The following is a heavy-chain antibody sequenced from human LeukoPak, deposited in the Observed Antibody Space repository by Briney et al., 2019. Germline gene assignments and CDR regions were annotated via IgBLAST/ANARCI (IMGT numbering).Heavy chain of an antibody. V-gene: IGHV3-9*01. CDR2: ISWNSGSI. Sequence: GGSLRLSCAASGFTFSSYAMSWVRQAPGKGLEWVSGISWNSGSIGYADSVKGRFTISRDNAKNSLYPQMNSLRAEDTALYYCAKGIVVVPAALDYWGQGTLVTVSS. J-gene: IGHJ4*02. D-gene: IGHD2-2*01. CDR1: GFTFSSYA. CDR3: AKGIVVVPAALDY.